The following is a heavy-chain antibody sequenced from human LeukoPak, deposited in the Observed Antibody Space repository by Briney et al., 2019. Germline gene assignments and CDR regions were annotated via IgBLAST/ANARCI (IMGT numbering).Heavy chain of an antibody. CDR1: GFTFDDYA. V-gene: IGHV3-20*04. J-gene: IGHJ4*02. CDR2: INWNGGST. D-gene: IGHD1-26*01. CDR3: ARGLFSGSPGFSYYFDY. Sequence: PGGSLRLSCAASGFTFDDYAMHWVRQAPGKGLEWVSGINWNGGSTGYADSVKGRFTISRDNAKNSLYLRMNSLRVEDTALYYCARGLFSGSPGFSYYFDYWGRGTLVTVSS.